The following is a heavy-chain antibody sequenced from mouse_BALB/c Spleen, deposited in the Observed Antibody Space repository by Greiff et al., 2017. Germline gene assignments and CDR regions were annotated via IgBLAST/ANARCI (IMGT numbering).Heavy chain of an antibody. Sequence: EVQLVESGPGLVKPSQSLSLTCTVTGYSITSDYAWNWIRQFPGNKLEWMGYISYSGSTSYNPSLKSRISITRDTSKNQFFLQLNSVTTEDTATYYCASHYDGFAYWGQGTLVTVSA. D-gene: IGHD1-1*01. CDR1: GYSITSDYA. CDR2: ISYSGST. J-gene: IGHJ3*01. V-gene: IGHV3-2*02. CDR3: ASHYDGFAY.